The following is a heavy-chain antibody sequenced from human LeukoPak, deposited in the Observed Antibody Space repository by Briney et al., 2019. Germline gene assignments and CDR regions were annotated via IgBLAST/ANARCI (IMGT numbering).Heavy chain of an antibody. D-gene: IGHD3-22*01. V-gene: IGHV4-4*07. CDR1: GGSISSYY. Sequence: TSETLSLTCTVSGGSISSYYWSWIRQPAGKGLEWIGRIYTSGSTNYNPSLKSRVTMSVDTSKNQFSLKLSSVTAADTAVYYCARGAYYYDSSGYLNYFDYWGQGTLVTVSS. J-gene: IGHJ4*02. CDR2: IYTSGST. CDR3: ARGAYYYDSSGYLNYFDY.